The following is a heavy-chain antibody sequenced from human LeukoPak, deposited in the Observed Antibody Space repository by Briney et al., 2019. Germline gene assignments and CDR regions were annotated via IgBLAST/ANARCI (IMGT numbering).Heavy chain of an antibody. CDR1: GFTFSSYS. J-gene: IGHJ4*02. CDR3: TRATTYCSSASCYPTSGYYFDS. Sequence: GGSLRLSCAASGFTFSSYSMNWVRQTPGKGLEWVGFIRSKAYGGTTEYAASVRGRFTISRDDSKSIAYLQMNSLKAEDTAVYYCTRATTYCSSASCYPTSGYYFDSWGQGTLVTVSS. CDR2: IRSKAYGGTT. D-gene: IGHD2-2*01. V-gene: IGHV3-49*04.